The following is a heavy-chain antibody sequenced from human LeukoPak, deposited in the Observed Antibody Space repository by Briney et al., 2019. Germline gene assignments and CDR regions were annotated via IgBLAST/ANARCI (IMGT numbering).Heavy chain of an antibody. Sequence: SETLSLTCAVYGGSFSGYYWSWIRQPPGKGLEWVGEINHSGSTNYNPSLKSRVTISVDTSKNQFSLKLSSVTAADTAVYYCARDDYWGQGTLVTVSS. CDR2: INHSGST. J-gene: IGHJ4*02. CDR3: ARDDY. V-gene: IGHV4-34*01. CDR1: GGSFSGYY.